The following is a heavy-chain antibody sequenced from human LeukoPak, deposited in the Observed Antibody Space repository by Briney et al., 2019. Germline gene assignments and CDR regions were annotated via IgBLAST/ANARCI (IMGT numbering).Heavy chain of an antibody. CDR1: GLTVSSNC. V-gene: IGHV3-53*01. J-gene: IGHJ4*02. CDR3: ARRAGDYSHPYDY. D-gene: IGHD3-22*01. Sequence: GGSLRLSCAASGLTVSSNCMSWVRQAPGKGLEWVSFIYSGGNTYYADSVKGRFTISRDNSKNAVHLQMNSLRAEDTAMYYCARRAGDYSHPYDYWGQGTLVTVSS. CDR2: IYSGGNT.